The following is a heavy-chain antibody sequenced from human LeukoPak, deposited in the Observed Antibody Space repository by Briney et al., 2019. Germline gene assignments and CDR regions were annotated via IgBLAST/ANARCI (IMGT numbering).Heavy chain of an antibody. CDR2: IYYSGNT. D-gene: IGHD3-22*01. CDR1: GGSISSSSYY. V-gene: IGHV4-39*07. CDR3: ARAIQASYYYDSSGYYYP. J-gene: IGHJ5*02. Sequence: KPSETLSLTCTVSGGSISSSSYYWAWIRQPPGKGLEWIGSIYYSGNTYYKSSLKSRVTIAVDTSKNQFSLKLSSVTAADTAVYYCARAIQASYYYDSSGYYYPWGQGTLVTVSS.